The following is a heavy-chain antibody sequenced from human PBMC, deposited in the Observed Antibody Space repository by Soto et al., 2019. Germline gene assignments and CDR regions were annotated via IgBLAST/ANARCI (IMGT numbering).Heavy chain of an antibody. D-gene: IGHD2-15*01. CDR2: ISGSGGST. CDR3: AKVLGGYCSGGGGYHVLDY. CDR1: GFTFSSYA. Sequence: EVQLSESGGGLVQPGGSLRLSCAASGFTFSSYAMSWVRQAPGTGLEWVSAISGSGGSTYYADSVKGRFTVSRDNSKNRLYLHMNRLRGEDTAVYYCAKVLGGYCSGGGGYHVLDYWGQGTLVTVSS. V-gene: IGHV3-23*01. J-gene: IGHJ4*02.